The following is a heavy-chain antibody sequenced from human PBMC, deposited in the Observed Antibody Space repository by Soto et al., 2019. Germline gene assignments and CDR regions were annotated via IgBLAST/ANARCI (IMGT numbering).Heavy chain of an antibody. Sequence: SVKVSCKASGYTFTFRYLHWVRQAPGQALEWMGWITPFKSDTNYAQKFQDRVTITRDRSVSTAYMELSNLRSDDTAMYYCARSPFAGSDAFDIWGQGTMVTV. CDR3: ARSPFAGSDAFDI. V-gene: IGHV1-45*02. D-gene: IGHD1-1*01. CDR1: GYTFTFRY. CDR2: ITPFKSDT. J-gene: IGHJ3*02.